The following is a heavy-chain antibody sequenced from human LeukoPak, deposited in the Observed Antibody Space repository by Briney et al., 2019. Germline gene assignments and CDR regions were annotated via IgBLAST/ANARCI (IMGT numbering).Heavy chain of an antibody. Sequence: GGSLRLSCAPSGFPFRSQSMKWVRQAPGKGLEWVSYIKSNGDTIHYADSVKGRFTISRDNAKNSLYLQMNSLRAEDTAVYYCARGLGIYDNRGHAFDIWGQGTMVTVSS. J-gene: IGHJ3*02. D-gene: IGHD5/OR15-5a*01. CDR3: ARGLGIYDNRGHAFDI. V-gene: IGHV3-48*01. CDR1: GFPFRSQS. CDR2: IKSNGDTI.